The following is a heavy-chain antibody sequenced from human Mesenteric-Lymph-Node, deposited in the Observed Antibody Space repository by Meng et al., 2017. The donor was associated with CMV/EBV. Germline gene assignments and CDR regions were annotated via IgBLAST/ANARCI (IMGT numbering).Heavy chain of an antibody. CDR2: INPKSGGT. Sequence: FTDYFTHWVRQTPGEGLEWRAWINPKSGGTNFAQKFQGRVTLTRDTSISAAYMDLSGLSFEDTAKYYCASLEYSASGLTFYYYGMDVWGQGTTVTVSS. CDR3: ASLEYSASGLTFYYYGMDV. J-gene: IGHJ6*02. D-gene: IGHD2/OR15-2a*01. V-gene: IGHV1-2*02. CDR1: FTDYF.